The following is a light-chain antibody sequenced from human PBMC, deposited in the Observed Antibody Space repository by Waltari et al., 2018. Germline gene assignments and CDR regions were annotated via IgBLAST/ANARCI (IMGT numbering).Light chain of an antibody. CDR1: SSDVGGSKY. Sequence: QSALTQPPSASGSPGQSVTISCTGTSSDVGGSKYVSWYQQHPGKAPKLMIFEVNTRPSGVPARCSGSNSGNTASLPVSGLQAEDEADYYCISFAGSNLVLFGGGTKLTVL. CDR2: EVN. V-gene: IGLV2-8*01. J-gene: IGLJ2*01. CDR3: ISFAGSNLVL.